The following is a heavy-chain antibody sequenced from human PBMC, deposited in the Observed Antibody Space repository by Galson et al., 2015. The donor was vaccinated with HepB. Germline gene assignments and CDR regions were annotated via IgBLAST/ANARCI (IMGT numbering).Heavy chain of an antibody. J-gene: IGHJ4*02. Sequence: SLRLSCAASGFTFSSYAMHWVRQAPGKGLEWVAVISYDGSNKYYADSVKGRFTISRDNSKNTLYLQMNSRRAEDTAVYYCARDGVHDSSGYYWGTFDYWGQGTLVTVSS. V-gene: IGHV3-30-3*01. D-gene: IGHD3-22*01. CDR2: ISYDGSNK. CDR1: GFTFSSYA. CDR3: ARDGVHDSSGYYWGTFDY.